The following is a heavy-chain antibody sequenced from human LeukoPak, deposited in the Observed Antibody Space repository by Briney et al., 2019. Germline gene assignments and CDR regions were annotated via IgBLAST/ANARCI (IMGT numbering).Heavy chain of an antibody. CDR3: ARDPTKHATAKQNRFDP. J-gene: IGHJ5*02. CDR1: GGSFSGYY. CDR2: INHSGST. Sequence: PSETLSLTCAVYGGSFSGYYWSWIRQPPGKGLEWILEINHSGSTNYNPSLKSRVTISVDTSKNQFSLKMSSVTAADTAVYYCARDPTKHATAKQNRFDPWGQGTLVTVSS. D-gene: IGHD2-15*01. V-gene: IGHV4-34*01.